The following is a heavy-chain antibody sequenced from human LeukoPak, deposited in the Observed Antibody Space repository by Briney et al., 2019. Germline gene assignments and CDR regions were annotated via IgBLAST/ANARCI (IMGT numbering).Heavy chain of an antibody. J-gene: IGHJ4*02. Sequence: GGSLRLSCAASGFTFSTNSMNSVRQAPGKGLEWVSSISSSRSYIYYADSVKGRFTISRDNAKNSLYLQMNSLRAEDTAVYYCARDQTDYETLTGYLFFDYWGQGTLVTVSS. CDR2: ISSSRSYI. CDR3: ARDQTDYETLTGYLFFDY. D-gene: IGHD3-9*01. CDR1: GFTFSTNS. V-gene: IGHV3-21*01.